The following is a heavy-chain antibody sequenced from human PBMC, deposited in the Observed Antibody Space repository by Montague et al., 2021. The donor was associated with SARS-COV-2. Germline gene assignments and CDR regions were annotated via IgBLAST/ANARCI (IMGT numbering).Heavy chain of an antibody. J-gene: IGHJ6*02. CDR3: ARDNYGDWGYYGLDV. D-gene: IGHD4-17*01. CDR2: IYYTGST. Sequence: SETLSLTCTVTGGSIGTYHWNWIRQSPGKGLEWLGHIYYTGSTKFSPPLKSRVTISMDTSRDQLSLRLKSVTAADTAVYYCARDNYGDWGYYGLDVWGQGNTVIVSS. CDR1: GGSIGTYH. V-gene: IGHV4-59*01.